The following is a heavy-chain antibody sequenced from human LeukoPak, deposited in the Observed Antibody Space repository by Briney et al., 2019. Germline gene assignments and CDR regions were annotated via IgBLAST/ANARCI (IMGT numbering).Heavy chain of an antibody. Sequence: ASVKVSCKASGYTFTGYYMHWVRQAPGQGLEGMGWINPNSGGTNYAQKFQGRVTMTRDTSISTAYMELSRLRSDDTAVYYCARGYCTGGSCYSFFGAFDVWGQGTMVTVSS. CDR3: ARGYCTGGSCYSFFGAFDV. CDR2: INPNSGGT. D-gene: IGHD2-15*01. J-gene: IGHJ3*01. CDR1: GYTFTGYY. V-gene: IGHV1-2*02.